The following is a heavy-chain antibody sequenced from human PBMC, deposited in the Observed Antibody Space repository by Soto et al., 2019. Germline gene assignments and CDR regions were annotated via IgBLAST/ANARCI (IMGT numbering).Heavy chain of an antibody. CDR3: VMVDNYVTPTPQDV. CDR1: GYIFVNYG. V-gene: IGHV1-18*01. J-gene: IGHJ6*02. Sequence: QVQLVQSGDEVKKPGASVTVSCKASGYIFVNYGIAWVRQAPGQGLEWMGWISPYTGNTHSATKVQGRLTMTTDTPPSTAYMELGSLTSDDTAVYYCVMVDNYVTPTPQDVWGQGTTVTVSS. D-gene: IGHD3-16*01. CDR2: ISPYTGNT.